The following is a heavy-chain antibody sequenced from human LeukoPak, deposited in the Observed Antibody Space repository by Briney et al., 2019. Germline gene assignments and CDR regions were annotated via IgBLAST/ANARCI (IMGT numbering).Heavy chain of an antibody. CDR2: IYYSGST. V-gene: IGHV4-59*12. J-gene: IGHJ4*02. Sequence: SETLSLTCTVSGGSISSYYWSWIRQPPGKGLEWIGYIYYSGSTNYNPSLKSRVTISVDTSKNQFSLQLNSVTPEDTAVYYCARDTGVRPRVAHFDYWGQGTLVTVSS. CDR3: ARDTGVRPRVAHFDY. D-gene: IGHD1-14*01. CDR1: GGSISSYY.